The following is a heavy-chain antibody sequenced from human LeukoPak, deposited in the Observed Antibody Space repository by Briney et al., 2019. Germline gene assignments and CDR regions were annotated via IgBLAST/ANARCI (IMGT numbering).Heavy chain of an antibody. V-gene: IGHV4-30-4*08. CDR3: ARRNYYASSWYFDL. CDR1: GGSIRSGDYC. Sequence: SQTLSLTCTVSGGSIRSGDYCWSWIRQPPGKGLECIGYIYSSGSTYYSPSLKSRIAMSIDTSKNQFSLKLSSVTAADTATYYCARRNYYASSWYFDLWGRGTLVTVSS. J-gene: IGHJ2*01. CDR2: IYSSGST. D-gene: IGHD3-10*01.